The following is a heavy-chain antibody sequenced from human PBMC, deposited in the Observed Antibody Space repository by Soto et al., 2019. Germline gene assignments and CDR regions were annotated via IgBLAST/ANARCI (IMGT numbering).Heavy chain of an antibody. D-gene: IGHD3-10*01. CDR1: GGSISSSSYY. J-gene: IGHJ6*03. CDR2: IYYSGST. CDR3: ARHIRSGVYGSGNYYYYMDV. Sequence: SETLSLTRTVSGGSISSSSYYWGWIRQPPGKGLEWIGSIYYSGSTYYNPSLKSRVTISVDTSKNQFSLKLSSVTAADTAVYYCARHIRSGVYGSGNYYYYMDVWGKGTTVTVSS. V-gene: IGHV4-39*01.